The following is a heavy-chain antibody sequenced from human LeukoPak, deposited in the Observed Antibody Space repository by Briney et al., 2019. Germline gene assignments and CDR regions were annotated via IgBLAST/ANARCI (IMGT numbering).Heavy chain of an antibody. CDR2: ISGSGGST. D-gene: IGHD3-10*01. CDR3: AKVYGPPTFDPYSGSGSLVY. Sequence: GGSLRLSCAASGFTFSSYAMSWVRQAPGKGLEWVSAISGSGGSTYYADSVKGRFTISRDNSKNTLYLQMNSLRAEDTAVYYCAKVYGPPTFDPYSGSGSLVYWGQGTLVTVSS. V-gene: IGHV3-23*01. CDR1: GFTFSSYA. J-gene: IGHJ4*02.